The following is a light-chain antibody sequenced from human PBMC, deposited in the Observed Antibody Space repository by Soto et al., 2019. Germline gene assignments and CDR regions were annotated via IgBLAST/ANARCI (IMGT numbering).Light chain of an antibody. CDR1: SSNLGTKP. V-gene: IGLV1-44*01. CDR3: SAWDGSLYGPV. Sequence: QSVLTQAPSASGTPGQRVTFSCSGGSSNLGTKPVSWYQQKLPGTAPRLLIYSSNRRPSGVPDRFSGSKSGTSASLAISGLQSEDEANYYCSAWDGSLYGPVFGGGTKLTVL. J-gene: IGLJ2*01. CDR2: SSN.